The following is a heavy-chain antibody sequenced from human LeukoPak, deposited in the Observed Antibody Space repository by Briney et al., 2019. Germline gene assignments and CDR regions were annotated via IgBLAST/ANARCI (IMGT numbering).Heavy chain of an antibody. J-gene: IGHJ3*02. D-gene: IGHD5-18*01. Sequence: GGSLRLSCAASGFPFTVYPTHWVRQAPGKGLEWVSVSSSDETYKFYADSVKGRFTISRDNSKNTLYLQMNSLRAEDTAVYYCARDGSWIQLWVGAFDIWGQGTMVTVSS. CDR3: ARDGSWIQLWVGAFDI. V-gene: IGHV3-30-3*01. CDR1: GFPFTVYP. CDR2: SSSDETYK.